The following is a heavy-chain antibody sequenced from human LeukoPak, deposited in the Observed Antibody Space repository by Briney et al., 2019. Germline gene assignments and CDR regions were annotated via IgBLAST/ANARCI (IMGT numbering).Heavy chain of an antibody. CDR2: IYYSGST. CDR1: GGSISSYY. Sequence: SGTLSLTCTVSGGSISSYYWSWIRQPPGKGLEWIGSIYYSGSTYYNPSLKSRVTISVDTSKNQFSLKLSSVTAADTAVYYCASLTIFGVVTRNAFDIWGQGTMVTVSS. D-gene: IGHD3-3*01. V-gene: IGHV4-39*07. CDR3: ASLTIFGVVTRNAFDI. J-gene: IGHJ3*02.